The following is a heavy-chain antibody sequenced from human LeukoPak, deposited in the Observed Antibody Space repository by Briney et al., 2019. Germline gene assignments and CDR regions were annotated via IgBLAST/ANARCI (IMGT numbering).Heavy chain of an antibody. CDR2: IDPSDSYT. CDR1: GYSFTSYW. V-gene: IGHV5-10-1*01. D-gene: IGHD3-10*01. J-gene: IGHJ6*02. Sequence: GESLKISCKGSGYSFTSYWISRVRQMPGKGLEWMGRIDPSDSYTNYSPSFQGHVTISADKSISTAYLQWSSLKASDTAMYYCARLGRAGTYYYGMDVWGQGTTVTVSS. CDR3: ARLGRAGTYYYGMDV.